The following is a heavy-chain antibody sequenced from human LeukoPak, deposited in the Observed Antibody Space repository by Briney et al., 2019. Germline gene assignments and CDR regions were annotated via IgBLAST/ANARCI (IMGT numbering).Heavy chain of an antibody. CDR2: INPNTGGA. CDR1: GYVFTTYH. Sequence: GASVKVSCKASGYVFTTYHIHWVRQAPGQGLELVGWINPNTGGANHVQKFQGRVTMTRDTSIATAYMELSGLRSDDTALYFCATFTGTSAYWGQGTPVTVSS. J-gene: IGHJ4*02. CDR3: ATFTGTSAY. V-gene: IGHV1-2*02. D-gene: IGHD1-7*01.